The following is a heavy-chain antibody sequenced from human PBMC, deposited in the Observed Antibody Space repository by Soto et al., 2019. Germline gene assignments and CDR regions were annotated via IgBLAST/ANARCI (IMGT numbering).Heavy chain of an antibody. CDR1: GYTFTSYG. CDR3: TRPLRATAGTTFYY. J-gene: IGHJ4*01. D-gene: IGHD1-1*01. V-gene: IGHV1-18*01. Sequence: ASVKVSCKASGYTFTSYGISWVRQAPGQGLEWMGWISAYNVETNYAQKFQGRVIMTSAASISTAYMELNSLTSDDTSVYYCTRPLRATAGTTFYYWGQGSLVTVSS. CDR2: ISAYNVET.